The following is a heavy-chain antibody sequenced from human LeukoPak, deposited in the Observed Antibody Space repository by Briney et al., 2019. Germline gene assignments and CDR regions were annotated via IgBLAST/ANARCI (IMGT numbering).Heavy chain of an antibody. Sequence: GGSLRLSCAASGFAFSSYSMNWVRQAPGKGLDWVSSISSSSYIYYADSVKGRFTISRDNAKNSLYLQMNSLRAEDTAVYYCAREMLNIAAAEPGGFDYWGQGTLVTVSS. J-gene: IGHJ4*02. V-gene: IGHV3-21*01. CDR3: AREMLNIAAAEPGGFDY. D-gene: IGHD6-13*01. CDR1: GFAFSSYS. CDR2: ISSSSYI.